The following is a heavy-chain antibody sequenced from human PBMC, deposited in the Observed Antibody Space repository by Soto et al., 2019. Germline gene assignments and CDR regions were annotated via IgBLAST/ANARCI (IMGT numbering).Heavy chain of an antibody. CDR1: GFTFDSYA. Sequence: VKLLESGGGLAQPGGSLRLSCVGSGFTFDSYAISWVRQAPGERLQWIAAISGSADGTDYAHSVRGRFTISRDNAKKTVHLQMDSLRVEDMAVYFCAKDTVGGYSFWSGYYSDGLDVWGQGTLVTVS. CDR2: ISGSADGT. V-gene: IGHV3-23*01. J-gene: IGHJ3*01. D-gene: IGHD3-3*01. CDR3: AKDTVGGYSFWSGYYSDGLDV.